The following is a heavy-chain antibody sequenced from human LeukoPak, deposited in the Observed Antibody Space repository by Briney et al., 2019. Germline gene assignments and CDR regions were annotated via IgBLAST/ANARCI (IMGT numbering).Heavy chain of an antibody. D-gene: IGHD2-2*01. V-gene: IGHV3-66*02. Sequence: GGSLRLSCAASGFTVSSNYMSWVRQAPGKGLEWVSVIYSGGSTYYADSVKGRFTISRDNSKNTLYLQMNSLRAEDTAVYYCARGVVPAADYYFDYWGQGTLVTVSS. J-gene: IGHJ4*02. CDR1: GFTVSSNY. CDR2: IYSGGST. CDR3: ARGVVPAADYYFDY.